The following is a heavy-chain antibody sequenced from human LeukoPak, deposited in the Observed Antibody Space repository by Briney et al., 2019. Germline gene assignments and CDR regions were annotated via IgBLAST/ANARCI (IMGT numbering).Heavy chain of an antibody. CDR2: IYYSGST. J-gene: IGHJ4*02. Sequence: SETLSLTCTVSGGSISSYYWSWIRQPPGKGLEWIGYIYYSGSTKYNPSLKSRVTMSVDTSKNQFSLRLSSVTAADTAVYHCARGGGPPSNLDYWGQGTLVTVSS. V-gene: IGHV4-59*01. D-gene: IGHD3-16*01. CDR3: ARGGGPPSNLDY. CDR1: GGSISSYY.